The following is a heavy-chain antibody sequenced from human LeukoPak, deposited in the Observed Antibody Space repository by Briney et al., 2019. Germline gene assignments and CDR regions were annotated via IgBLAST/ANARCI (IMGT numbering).Heavy chain of an antibody. V-gene: IGHV6-1*01. Sequence: SQTLSLTCAISGDSFSSNSAAWNWIRQSPSRGLEWLGRTYYRSKWYNDYAVSVKSRITINPDTSKNQFSLQLNSVTPEDTAVYYCARGNRGGWGIYYYGMDVWGQGTTVTVSS. J-gene: IGHJ6*02. CDR2: TYYRSKWYN. D-gene: IGHD6-19*01. CDR3: ARGNRGGWGIYYYGMDV. CDR1: GDSFSSNSAA.